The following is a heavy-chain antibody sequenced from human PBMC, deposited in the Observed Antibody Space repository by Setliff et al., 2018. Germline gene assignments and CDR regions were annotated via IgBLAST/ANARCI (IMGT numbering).Heavy chain of an antibody. CDR1: GGSISSSSYY. D-gene: IGHD6-19*01. CDR3: ARVSQYSSGWYYYYYGMDV. V-gene: IGHV4-39*01. J-gene: IGHJ6*02. CDR2: IYYSGST. Sequence: SETLSLTCTVSGGSISSSSYYWGWIRQPPGKGLEWIGSIYYSGSTYYNPSLKSRVTIXXXTSKNQFXXXXXXXXXXXXXVYYCARVSQYSSGWYYYYYGMDVWGQGTTVTVSS.